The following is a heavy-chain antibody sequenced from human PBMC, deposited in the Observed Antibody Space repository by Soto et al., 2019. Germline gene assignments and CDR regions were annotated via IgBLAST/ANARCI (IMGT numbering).Heavy chain of an antibody. J-gene: IGHJ4*02. CDR3: ARAETGGSGYLEYYFDY. D-gene: IGHD3-3*01. Sequence: ASVKVSCKASGYTFTSYGISWVRQAPGQGLEWMGWISAYNGNTNYAQKLQGRVTMTTDTSTSTAYMELRSLRSDHTAVYYCARAETGGSGYLEYYFDYWGQGTLVTVSS. CDR2: ISAYNGNT. CDR1: GYTFTSYG. V-gene: IGHV1-18*01.